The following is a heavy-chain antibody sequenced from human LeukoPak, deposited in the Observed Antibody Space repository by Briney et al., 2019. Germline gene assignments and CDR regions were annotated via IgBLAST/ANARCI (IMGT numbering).Heavy chain of an antibody. V-gene: IGHV1-2*02. J-gene: IGHJ6*02. CDR2: INPNSGET. CDR3: ARDHDYYYYAMDV. CDR1: GYTFTAYY. Sequence: ESSVKVSCKASGYTFTAYYMHWVRQAPGQGLEWMGWINPNSGETNYAQKFPGRVTMTRDTSISTAYMELSSLRSDDTAVYYCARDHDYYYYAMDVWGQGTTVTV.